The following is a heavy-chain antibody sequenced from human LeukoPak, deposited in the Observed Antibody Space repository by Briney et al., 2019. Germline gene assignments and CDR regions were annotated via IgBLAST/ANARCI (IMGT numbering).Heavy chain of an antibody. Sequence: PGGSLRLSCAVSGITLSIYGMSWVRQAPGKGLEWVAGISDSGGRTNYADSVKGRFTISRDNPKNTLYLQMNSLGAEDTAVYFCAKRGVVIRVILVAFHKEAYYFDSRGQGALVTVSS. V-gene: IGHV3-23*01. CDR1: GITLSIYG. J-gene: IGHJ4*02. CDR3: AKRGVVIRVILVAFHKEAYYFDS. CDR2: ISDSGGRT. D-gene: IGHD2-2*01.